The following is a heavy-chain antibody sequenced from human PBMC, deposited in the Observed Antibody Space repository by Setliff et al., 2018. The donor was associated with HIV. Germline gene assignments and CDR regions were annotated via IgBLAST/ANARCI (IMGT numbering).Heavy chain of an antibody. V-gene: IGHV3-21*01. D-gene: IGHD3-16*01. CDR1: GFTFSSYT. CDR3: ARDRFRGGVGTGLAEY. CDR2: ISSSSYYI. Sequence: GGSLRLSCAASGFTFSSYTMNWVRQAPGKGLEWVSSISSSSYYIYYADSVKGRFTISRDNAKNTLYLQMNGLSAEDTAVYYCARDRFRGGVGTGLAEYWGQGTVVTVSS. J-gene: IGHJ4*02.